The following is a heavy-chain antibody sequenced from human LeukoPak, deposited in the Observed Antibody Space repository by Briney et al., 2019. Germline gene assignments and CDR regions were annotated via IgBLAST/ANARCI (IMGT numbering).Heavy chain of an antibody. V-gene: IGHV3-21*04. D-gene: IGHD6-19*01. Sequence: GGSLRLSCAASGFTFSSYSMNWVRQAPGKGLEWVSSISSSSYIYYADSVKGRFTISRDNAKNSLYLQMNSLRSDDTAVYYCARDLKRGYSSGRYSWGTGSSNDYWGQGTLVTVSS. J-gene: IGHJ4*02. CDR1: GFTFSSYS. CDR2: ISSSSYI. CDR3: ARDLKRGYSSGRYSWGTGSSNDY.